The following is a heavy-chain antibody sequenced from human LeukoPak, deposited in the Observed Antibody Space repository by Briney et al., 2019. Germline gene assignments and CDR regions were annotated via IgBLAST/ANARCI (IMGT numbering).Heavy chain of an antibody. J-gene: IGHJ6*02. CDR3: ARRPEDHAGYYGMDV. CDR1: GFTFSSYS. D-gene: IGHD1-14*01. CDR2: ISSSSSYI. V-gene: IGHV3-21*01. Sequence: KTGGSLRLSCAASGFTFSSYSMNWVRQAPGKGLEWVSSISSSSSYIYYADSVKGRFTISRDNAKNSLYLQMNSLRAEDTAVYYCARRPEDHAGYYGMDVWGQGTTVTVSS.